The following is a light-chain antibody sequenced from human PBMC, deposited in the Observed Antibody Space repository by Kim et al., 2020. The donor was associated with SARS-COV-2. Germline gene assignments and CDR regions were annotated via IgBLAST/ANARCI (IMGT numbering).Light chain of an antibody. CDR2: GAS. CDR3: QQYGSSPPYT. J-gene: IGKJ2*01. CDR1: LSVSSSY. V-gene: IGKV3-20*01. Sequence: PGERATLSCRASLSVSSSYLAWYQQKPGQAPRLLIYGASSRATGIPDSFSGSGSGTDFTLTISRLEPEDFAVYYCQQYGSSPPYTFGQGTKLEI.